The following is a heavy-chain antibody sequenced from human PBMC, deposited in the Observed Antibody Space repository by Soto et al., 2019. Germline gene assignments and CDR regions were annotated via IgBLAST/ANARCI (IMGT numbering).Heavy chain of an antibody. V-gene: IGHV2-5*01. CDR2: LYWNDDK. CDR1: GFSLSTSGVG. J-gene: IGHJ4*02. CDR3: TLDSSSGVCDY. D-gene: IGHD3-10*01. Sequence: QITLKESGPTLVKPTQTLTLTCSFSGFSLSTSGVGVGWIRQPPGKALEWLALLYWNDDKRYSPSLKSRLTITKDTSKNQVVLTMTNMDPVDTATYYCTLDSSSGVCDYWGQGTLVTVSS.